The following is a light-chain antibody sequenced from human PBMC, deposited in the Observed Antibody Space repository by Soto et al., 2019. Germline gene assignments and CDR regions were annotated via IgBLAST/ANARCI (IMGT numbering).Light chain of an antibody. CDR3: QHYYSLYT. J-gene: IGKJ2*01. V-gene: IGKV1-5*03. CDR1: QSISKW. Sequence: DIQMTPSPSTLSTSVGDRVTITCRASQSISKWMAWYQQKTGKAPKLLIYKASSLENGVPSRFSGSGSGLEVDLTNSSLQPDEVATYDTQHYYSLYTFGQGTKREIK. CDR2: KAS.